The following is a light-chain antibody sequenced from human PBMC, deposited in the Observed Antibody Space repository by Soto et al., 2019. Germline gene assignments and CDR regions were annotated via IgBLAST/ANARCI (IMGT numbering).Light chain of an antibody. CDR3: ATWDDDLTGPV. CDR2: DVN. Sequence: QSALTQPRSVSGSPGQSVTISCTGAGSDVSGYNFLSWYQQYPGKAPKVIIYDVNKRPSGVPDRFSGSKSGKAASLTISGLQAEDEADYYCATWDDDLTGPVFGGGTKLTVL. J-gene: IGLJ3*02. CDR1: GSDVSGYNF. V-gene: IGLV2-11*01.